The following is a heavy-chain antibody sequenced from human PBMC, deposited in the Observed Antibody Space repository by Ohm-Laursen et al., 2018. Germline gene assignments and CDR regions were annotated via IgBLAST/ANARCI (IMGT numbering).Heavy chain of an antibody. D-gene: IGHD7-27*01. J-gene: IGHJ6*02. CDR1: GFTFSSYE. V-gene: IGHV3-48*03. CDR3: AKGGAAWGDV. CDR2: ISSSGSTT. Sequence: SLRLSCSASGFTFSSYEMNWVRQAPGKGLEWVSYISSSGSTTYYADSVKGRFTISRDNSKNTLYLQMNSLRAEDTAVYYCAKGGAAWGDVWGQGTTVTVSS.